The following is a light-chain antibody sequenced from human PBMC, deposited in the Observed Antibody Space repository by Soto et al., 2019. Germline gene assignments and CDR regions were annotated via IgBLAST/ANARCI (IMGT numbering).Light chain of an antibody. CDR2: LGS. CDR3: AQGLGTPST. Sequence: ETVLTQTPLSLPVTPGEPASISCRSSRNLLHSNGYYYLDWYLQKPGQSPQLLIYLGSNRASGVPDRFSGSGSGTDFTLTISRVEAEDVGVSFCAQGLGTPSTFGGGTKVDSK. V-gene: IGKV2-28*01. J-gene: IGKJ4*01. CDR1: RNLLHSNGYYY.